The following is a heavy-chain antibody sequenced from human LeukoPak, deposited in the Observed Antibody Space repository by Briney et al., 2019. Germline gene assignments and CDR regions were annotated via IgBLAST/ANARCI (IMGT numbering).Heavy chain of an antibody. CDR2: ISAYNGNT. D-gene: IGHD3-3*01. CDR1: GYTFISYY. Sequence: ASVKVSCKASGYTFISYYLHWVRQAPGQGLEWMGWISAYNGNTNYAQKLQGRVTMTTDTSTSTAYMELRSLRSDDTAVYYCATARDYDFWSGWYYFDYWGQGTLVTVSS. V-gene: IGHV1-18*04. J-gene: IGHJ4*02. CDR3: ATARDYDFWSGWYYFDY.